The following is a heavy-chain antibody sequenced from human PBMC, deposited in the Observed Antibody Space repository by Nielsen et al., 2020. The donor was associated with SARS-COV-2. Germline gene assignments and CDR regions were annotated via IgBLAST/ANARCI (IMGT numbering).Heavy chain of an antibody. V-gene: IGHV3-11*03. CDR2: ISASGSYT. Sequence: GGSLRLSCAASGFTFSDSYMSWIRLAPGKGLEWISYISASGSYTTYADSLRGRFTISRDNAKNSLYLQMNSLRAEDTAMYYCAKSGNCNGGICYSTEYFQDWGQGTLVTVSS. J-gene: IGHJ1*01. CDR3: AKSGNCNGGICYSTEYFQD. CDR1: GFTFSDSY. D-gene: IGHD2-15*01.